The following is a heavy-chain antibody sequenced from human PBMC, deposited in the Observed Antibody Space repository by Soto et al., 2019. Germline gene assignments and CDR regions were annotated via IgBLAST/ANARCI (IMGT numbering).Heavy chain of an antibody. CDR1: GYTFTSYA. CDR3: STRPADMQMSSLRSEDTGVYNCARGGELRDTYYCSGMDV. D-gene: IGHD2-2*01. V-gene: IGHV1-3*01. Sequence: QVHLVQSGAEVKKPGASVKVSCKASGYTFTSYALHWVRQAPGQRLEWMGWINAGNGNTKYSQKFQGRVTITRDTAGTGKVKDSQKLQGTVTITRATSTRPADMQMSSLRSEDTGVYNCARGGELRDTYYCSGMDVWGQGTTVTVSS. CDR2: INAGNGNT. J-gene: IGHJ6*02.